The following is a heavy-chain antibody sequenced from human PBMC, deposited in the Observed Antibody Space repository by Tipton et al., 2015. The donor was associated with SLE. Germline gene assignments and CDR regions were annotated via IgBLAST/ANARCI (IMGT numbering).Heavy chain of an antibody. D-gene: IGHD1-14*01. CDR1: GASISSSDYS. CDR3: AKEPTAGPDKEFDI. J-gene: IGHJ4*02. Sequence: LSLTCNVSGASISSSDYSWGWMRQPPGEGLEWVSGISGNGFATFYADSVRGRFIISRENSKKTLYLQMNSLRPDDTAMYYCAKEPTAGPDKEFDIWGQGTLVTVSS. V-gene: IGHV3-23*01. CDR2: ISGNGFAT.